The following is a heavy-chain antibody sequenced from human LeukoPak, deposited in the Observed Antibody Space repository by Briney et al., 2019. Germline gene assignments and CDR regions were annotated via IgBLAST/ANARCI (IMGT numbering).Heavy chain of an antibody. Sequence: GGSLRLSCAASGFTFRNYGMHWVRQAPGKGLEWVAIIWYDGSNKYYADSVKGRFTISRDNSKNTLCLLMNSLRAEDTAVYYCATVRGSYSSYYSDYWGQGTLVTVSS. CDR3: ATVRGSYSSYYSDY. D-gene: IGHD3-10*01. CDR2: IWYDGSNK. V-gene: IGHV3-33*01. J-gene: IGHJ4*02. CDR1: GFTFRNYG.